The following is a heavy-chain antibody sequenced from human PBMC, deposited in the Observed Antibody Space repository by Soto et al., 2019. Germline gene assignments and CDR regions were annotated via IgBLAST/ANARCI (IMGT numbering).Heavy chain of an antibody. Sequence: ASVKVSCKASGYTFTTYYMHWVRQAPGQGLEWMGIINPSGGSTNYAQRFQGRVTMTSDTSTSTVYMELSSLRTDDTAVYYCARVIVPTTVTTSNWFDPWGQGTMVTVSS. CDR2: INPSGGST. V-gene: IGHV1-46*01. CDR3: ARVIVPTTVTTSNWFDP. J-gene: IGHJ5*02. D-gene: IGHD4-17*01. CDR1: GYTFTTYY.